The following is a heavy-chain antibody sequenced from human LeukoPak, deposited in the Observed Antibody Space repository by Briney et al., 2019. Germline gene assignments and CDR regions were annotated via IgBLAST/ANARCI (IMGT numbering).Heavy chain of an antibody. CDR3: ARDKGSGSYYPFDY. Sequence: GRSLRLSCAASGFIFSSYGMHWVRLSPGKELERVAVIWYDGSNKYYADSVKGRFTISRDNSKNTLYLQMNSLRAEDTAVYYCARDKGSGSYYPFDYWGQGTLVTVSS. J-gene: IGHJ4*02. CDR1: GFIFSSYG. D-gene: IGHD3-10*01. CDR2: IWYDGSNK. V-gene: IGHV3-33*01.